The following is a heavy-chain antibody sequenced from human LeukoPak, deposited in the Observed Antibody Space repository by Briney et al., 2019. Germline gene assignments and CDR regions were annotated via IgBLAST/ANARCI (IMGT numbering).Heavy chain of an antibody. J-gene: IGHJ4*02. CDR1: GGTFSSYI. D-gene: IGHD4/OR15-4a*01. V-gene: IGHV1-69*02. CDR2: IIPILGIA. Sequence: PVKVCCKASGGTFSSYIISWVRQAPGQGLEWMGRIIPILGIANYAQKFQGRVTITADKSTSTAYMELSSLRSEDTAVYYCARGYGATIYYFDSWGQGTLVTVPS. CDR3: ARGYGATIYYFDS.